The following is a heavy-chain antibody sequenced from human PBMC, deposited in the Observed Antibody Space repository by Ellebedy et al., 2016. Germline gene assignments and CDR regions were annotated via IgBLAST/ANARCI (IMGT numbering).Heavy chain of an antibody. CDR3: ARPNYDFWSGYWYYGSGSWFDY. Sequence: ASVKVSCXASGYTFTSYDINWVRQATGQGLEWMGWMNPNSGNTGYAQKFQGRVTMTRNTSISTAYMELSSLRSEDTAVYYCARPNYDFWSGYWYYGSGSWFDYWGQGTLVTVSS. CDR1: GYTFTSYD. J-gene: IGHJ4*02. D-gene: IGHD3-3*01. V-gene: IGHV1-8*01. CDR2: MNPNSGNT.